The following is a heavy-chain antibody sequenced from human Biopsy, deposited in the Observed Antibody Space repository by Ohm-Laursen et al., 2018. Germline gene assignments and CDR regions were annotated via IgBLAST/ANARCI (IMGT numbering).Heavy chain of an antibody. CDR1: GFTLSDG. J-gene: IGHJ4*02. Sequence: SLRLSCAATGFTLSDGMTWVRQAPGKWLEWVSSITTDSGRIFYADSVRGRFTISRDNSKNTLHLQMNSLRAEDTAEYYCARHLRYNDYWGQGTLVTVSS. CDR2: ITTDSGRI. CDR3: ARHLRYNDY. D-gene: IGHD3-9*01. V-gene: IGHV3-23*01.